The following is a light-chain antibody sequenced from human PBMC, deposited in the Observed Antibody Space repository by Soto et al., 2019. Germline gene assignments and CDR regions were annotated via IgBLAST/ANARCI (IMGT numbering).Light chain of an antibody. CDR1: QAINNY. V-gene: IGKV1-27*01. CDR2: AAS. CDR3: QKYNSAPRT. Sequence: DIQMTQSPSSLSASVGDRVAITCRASQAINNYLAWYQQKPGKFPKLLIYAASTLHPGVPSRFSGSGSGTDFTLTISSLQPEDVATYYCQKYNSAPRTFGPGTRLEIK. J-gene: IGKJ5*01.